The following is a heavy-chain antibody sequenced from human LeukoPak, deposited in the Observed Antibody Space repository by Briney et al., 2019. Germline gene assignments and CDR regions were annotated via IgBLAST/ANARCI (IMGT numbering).Heavy chain of an antibody. D-gene: IGHD3-22*01. CDR1: GFDFSAYE. CDR2: FAGSDTTT. J-gene: IGHJ4*02. V-gene: IGHV3-48*03. Sequence: PGESLRLSCAASGFDFSAYEMNWVRQAPGKGLEWVSYFAGSDTTTYYADSVKGRFTISRDNAKNSLYLQMNSLRAEDTALYYCATLGYHLDSWGQGTLVTVSS. CDR3: ATLGYHLDS.